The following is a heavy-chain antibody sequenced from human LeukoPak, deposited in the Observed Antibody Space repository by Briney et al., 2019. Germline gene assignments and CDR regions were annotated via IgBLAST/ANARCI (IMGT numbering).Heavy chain of an antibody. CDR1: GDSISGDY. V-gene: IGHV4-59*12. CDR2: ITVTGRI. CDR3: ARGSPMYEGRFDP. Sequence: SETLSLTCTVSGDSISGDYWSWIRQPPGRGLDFIGYITVTGRINYNPSLKSRVTISADTSKNQFSLKLSSVTAADTAVYYCARGSPMYEGRFDPWGQGTLVTVSS. J-gene: IGHJ5*02. D-gene: IGHD2-8*01.